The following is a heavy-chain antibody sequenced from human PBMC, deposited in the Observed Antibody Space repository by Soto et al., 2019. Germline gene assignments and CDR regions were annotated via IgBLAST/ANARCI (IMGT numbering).Heavy chain of an antibody. CDR2: IYYSGST. CDR1: GGSISSSSYY. CDR3: ATRITIFGVVTQDP. Sequence: SETLSLTCTVSGGSISSSSYYWGWIRQPPGKGLEWIGSIYYSGSTYYNPSLKSRVTISVDTSKNQFSLKLSSVTAADTAVYYCATRITIFGVVTQDPWGQGTLVTVSS. V-gene: IGHV4-39*01. D-gene: IGHD3-3*01. J-gene: IGHJ5*02.